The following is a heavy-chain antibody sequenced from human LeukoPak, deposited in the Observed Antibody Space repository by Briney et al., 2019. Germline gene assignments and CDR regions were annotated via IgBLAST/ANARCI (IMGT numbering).Heavy chain of an antibody. Sequence: SETLSLTCSVSGDSISGHYWSWIRQPPGKGPEWIGYIFYSGSTNYNPSLRSRVTISVDMSKNQFSLKLSSATAADTAVYYCAKHLTNAYYDMIWFDPWGQGTLVTVSS. CDR1: GDSISGHY. CDR3: AKHLTNAYYDMIWFDP. V-gene: IGHV4-59*11. CDR2: IFYSGST. D-gene: IGHD3-22*01. J-gene: IGHJ5*02.